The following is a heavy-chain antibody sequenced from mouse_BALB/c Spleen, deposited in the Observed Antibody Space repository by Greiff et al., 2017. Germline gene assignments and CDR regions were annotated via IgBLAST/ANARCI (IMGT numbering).Heavy chain of an antibody. D-gene: IGHD3-3*01. CDR3: ARDGGHTTGFAY. Sequence: EVMLVESGGGLVQPGGSLRLSCATSGFTFTDYYMSWVRQPPGKALEWLGFIRNKANGYTTEYSASVKGRFTISRDNSQSILYLQMNTLRAEDSATYYCARDGGHTTGFAYWGQGTLVTVSA. V-gene: IGHV7-3*02. CDR1: GFTFTDYY. CDR2: IRNKANGYTT. J-gene: IGHJ3*01.